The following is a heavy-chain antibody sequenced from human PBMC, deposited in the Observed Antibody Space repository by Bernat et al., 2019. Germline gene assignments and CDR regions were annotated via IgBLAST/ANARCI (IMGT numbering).Heavy chain of an antibody. CDR2: ISYDGSNK. J-gene: IGHJ4*02. CDR3: AKARSYYADY. CDR1: GFTFSSYG. Sequence: QVQLVESGGGVVQPGRSLRLSCAASGFTFSSYGMHWVRQAPGKGLEWVAVISYDGSNKYYADSVKGRFTISRDNSKNTLYLQMNNLRAEDTAVYYCAKARSYYADYWGQGTLVTVSS. V-gene: IGHV3-30*18. D-gene: IGHD2-2*01.